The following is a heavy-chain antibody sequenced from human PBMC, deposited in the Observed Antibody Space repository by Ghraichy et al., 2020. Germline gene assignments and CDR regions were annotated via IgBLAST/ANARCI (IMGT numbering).Heavy chain of an antibody. CDR1: GFTFSSYA. D-gene: IGHD6-13*01. J-gene: IGHJ6*02. Sequence: GGSLRLSCAASGFTFSSYAMSWVRQAPGKGLEWVSAISGSGGSTYYADSVKGRFTISRDNSKNTLYLQMNSLRAEDTAVYYCAKDVHSSSWYYYYGMDVWGQGTTVTVSS. CDR2: ISGSGGST. CDR3: AKDVHSSSWYYYYGMDV. V-gene: IGHV3-23*01.